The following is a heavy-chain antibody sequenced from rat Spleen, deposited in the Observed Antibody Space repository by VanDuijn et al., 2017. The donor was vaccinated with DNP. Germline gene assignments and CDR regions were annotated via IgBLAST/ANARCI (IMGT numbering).Heavy chain of an antibody. Sequence: EVQLVESGGGLVQPGRSLKLSCTASGFIFSNYWMTWIRQAPTKGLEWVASISPSGGSTYYRDSVKGRFTISRDNAKSTLYLEMDSLRSEDTATYYCARRGTTGMHYFDYWGQGVMVTVSS. CDR1: GFIFSNYW. D-gene: IGHD1-11*01. J-gene: IGHJ2*01. V-gene: IGHV5S23*01. CDR2: ISPSGGST. CDR3: ARRGTTGMHYFDY.